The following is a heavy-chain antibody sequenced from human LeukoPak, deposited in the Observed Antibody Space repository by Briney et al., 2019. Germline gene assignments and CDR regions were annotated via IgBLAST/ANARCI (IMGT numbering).Heavy chain of an antibody. CDR3: ARVSTVTTFDI. J-gene: IGHJ3*02. Sequence: PGGSLRLSCAASGFTFSNYWMHWVRQAPGKGLVWVSRIDVDGSSTSYADSVKGRFTISRDNAKNTLYLQMDSLRAEDTAVYYCARVSTVTTFDIWGQGTMVTVSS. CDR2: IDVDGSST. V-gene: IGHV3-74*01. D-gene: IGHD4-17*01. CDR1: GFTFSNYW.